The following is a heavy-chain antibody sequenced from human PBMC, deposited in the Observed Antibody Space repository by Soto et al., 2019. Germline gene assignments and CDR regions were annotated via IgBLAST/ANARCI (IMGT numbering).Heavy chain of an antibody. CDR2: IYPGDSDT. D-gene: IGHD3-3*01. CDR3: ARHGIFGVVPPTDYYYYYGMDV. Sequence: PGESLKISCKGSGYSFTSYWIGWVRQMPGKGLEWMGVIYPGDSDTRYSPSFQGQVTISADKSISTAYLQWSSLKASDTAMYYCARHGIFGVVPPTDYYYYYGMDVWGQGTTVTVSS. CDR1: GYSFTSYW. J-gene: IGHJ6*02. V-gene: IGHV5-51*01.